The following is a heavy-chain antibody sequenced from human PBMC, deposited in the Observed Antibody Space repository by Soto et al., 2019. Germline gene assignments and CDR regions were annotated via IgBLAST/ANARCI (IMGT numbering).Heavy chain of an antibody. CDR2: IYPGDSDT. CDR3: AASIFYYGMDV. Sequence: GESLKISCKGSGYTFTHYWIGWVRQMPGKGPEWMGIIYPGDSDTKYNPSFQGQVTISADKSITTTYLQWSSLKASDTAIYYCAASIFYYGMDVWGQGTTVTVSS. J-gene: IGHJ6*02. V-gene: IGHV5-51*01. CDR1: GYTFTHYW.